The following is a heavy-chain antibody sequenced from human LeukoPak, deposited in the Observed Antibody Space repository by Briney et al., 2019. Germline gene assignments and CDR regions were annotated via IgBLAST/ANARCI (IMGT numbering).Heavy chain of an antibody. J-gene: IGHJ3*02. D-gene: IGHD6-13*01. CDR2: ISSSSSYI. CDR3: ASDVSSSWADAFDI. CDR1: GFTFSSYS. V-gene: IGHV3-21*01. Sequence: RGSLRLSCAASGFTFSSYSMNWVRQAPGKGLEWVSSISSSSSYIYYADSVKGRFTISRDNAKNALYLQMNSLRAEDTAVYYCASDVSSSWADAFDIWGQGTMVTVSS.